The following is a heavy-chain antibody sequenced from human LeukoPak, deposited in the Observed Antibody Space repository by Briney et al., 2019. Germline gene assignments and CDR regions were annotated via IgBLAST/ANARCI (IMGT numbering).Heavy chain of an antibody. CDR1: GYTFTSYY. J-gene: IGHJ6*03. CDR2: INPSGGST. Sequence: ASVKVSCKASGYTFTSYYMHWVRQAPGQGLEWMGIINPSGGSTSYAQKFQGRVTMTRDTSTSTVYMELSSLRSEDTAVYYCARAYRVPQKTTSMDVWGKGTTVTVSS. V-gene: IGHV1-46*01. CDR3: ARAYRVPQKTTSMDV. D-gene: IGHD2-2*01.